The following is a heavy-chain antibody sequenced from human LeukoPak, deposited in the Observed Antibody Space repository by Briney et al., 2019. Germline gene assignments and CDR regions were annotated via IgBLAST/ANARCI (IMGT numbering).Heavy chain of an antibody. Sequence: PGGSLRLSCAASGFRFESYGMSWVRQVPGKGLEWVSYINWNGGTTDYADSVKGRFTISRDNAKNSLYLQMNSLRAEDTAVYYCARDYDGGNSFDYWGQGTLVTVSS. CDR1: GFRFESYG. D-gene: IGHD4-23*01. CDR2: INWNGGTT. CDR3: ARDYDGGNSFDY. V-gene: IGHV3-20*04. J-gene: IGHJ4*02.